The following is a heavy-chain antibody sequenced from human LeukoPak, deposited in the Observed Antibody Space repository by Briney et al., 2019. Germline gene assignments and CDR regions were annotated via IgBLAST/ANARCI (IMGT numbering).Heavy chain of an antibody. CDR1: GGTFSSYA. D-gene: IGHD3-10*01. CDR2: IIPIFGTA. V-gene: IGHV1-69*05. CDR3: ARIMVRGVQFLGY. Sequence: ASVKVSCKASGGTFSSYAISWVRQAPGQGLEWMGGIIPIFGTANYAQKFQGRVTMTRNTSISTAYMELSSLRSEDTAVYYCARIMVRGVQFLGYWGQGTLVTVSS. J-gene: IGHJ4*02.